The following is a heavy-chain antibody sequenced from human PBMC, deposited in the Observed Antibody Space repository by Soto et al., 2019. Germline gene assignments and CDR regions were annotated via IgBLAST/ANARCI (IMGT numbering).Heavy chain of an antibody. CDR2: ISYDGSNK. D-gene: IGHD6-6*01. CDR3: ATKYSSSSKGYYYYGMDV. CDR1: GFTFSSYA. Sequence: GGSLRLSCAASGFTFSSYAMHWVRQAPGKGLEWVAVISYDGSNKYYADSVKGRFTISRDNSKNTLYLQMNSLRAEDTAVYYCATKYSSSSKGYYYYGMDVWGQGTTVTVSS. V-gene: IGHV3-30-3*01. J-gene: IGHJ6*02.